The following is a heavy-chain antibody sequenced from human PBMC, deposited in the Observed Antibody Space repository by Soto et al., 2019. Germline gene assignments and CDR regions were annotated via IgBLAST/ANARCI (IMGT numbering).Heavy chain of an antibody. V-gene: IGHV3-74*01. CDR3: TSLSSKNRDYYYYYYMDV. D-gene: IGHD2-2*01. J-gene: IGHJ6*03. CDR1: GFTFSRYW. Sequence: GGSLRLSCAASGFTFSRYWMHWVRQAPGKGLVWVSRINSDGSSTSYADSVKGRFTISRDNAKNTLYLQMNSLRAEDTAVYYCTSLSSKNRDYYYYYYMDVWGKGTTVTVSS. CDR2: INSDGSST.